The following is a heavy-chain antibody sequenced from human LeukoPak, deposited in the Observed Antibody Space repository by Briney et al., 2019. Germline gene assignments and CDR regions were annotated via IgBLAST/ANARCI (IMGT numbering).Heavy chain of an antibody. V-gene: IGHV3-7*01. Sequence: GGSLRLSCAASGFTFSSYWMSWVRQAPGKGLEWVANIKQDGSGKYYVDSVKGRFTISRDNAKNSLYLQMNSLRAEDTAVYYCARDSIAAGPDYYGMDVWGQGTTVTVSS. CDR3: ARDSIAAGPDYYGMDV. D-gene: IGHD6-13*01. CDR1: GFTFSSYW. J-gene: IGHJ6*02. CDR2: IKQDGSGK.